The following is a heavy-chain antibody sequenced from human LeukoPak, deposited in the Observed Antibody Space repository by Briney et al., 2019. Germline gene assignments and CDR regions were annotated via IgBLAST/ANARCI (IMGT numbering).Heavy chain of an antibody. D-gene: IGHD1-26*01. Sequence: SETLSLTCTVSGGSISSYYWSWIRQPPGEELEWIGYIYYSGSTNYNPSLKSRVTILVDTSKNQFSLKVNSVTAADTAVYYCARDGMVGASWYFDLWGRGTLVTVSS. J-gene: IGHJ2*01. V-gene: IGHV4-59*01. CDR1: GGSISSYY. CDR3: ARDGMVGASWYFDL. CDR2: IYYSGST.